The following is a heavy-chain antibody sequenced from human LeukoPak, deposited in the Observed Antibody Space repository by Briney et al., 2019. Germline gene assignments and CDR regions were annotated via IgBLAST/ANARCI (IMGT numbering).Heavy chain of an antibody. D-gene: IGHD3-22*01. J-gene: IGHJ4*02. CDR3: TTESSPSRYYDSSGYYYWLYYFDY. Sequence: GGSLRLSCAASGFTFSNAWMSWVRQAPGKGLEWVGRIKSKTDGGTTDYAAPVKGRFAISRDDSKNTLYLQMNSLKTEDTAVYYCTTESSPSRYYDSSGYYYWLYYFDYWGQGTLVTVSS. CDR1: GFTFSNAW. CDR2: IKSKTDGGTT. V-gene: IGHV3-15*01.